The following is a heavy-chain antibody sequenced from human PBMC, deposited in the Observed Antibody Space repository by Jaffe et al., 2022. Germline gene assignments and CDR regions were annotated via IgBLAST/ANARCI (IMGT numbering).Heavy chain of an antibody. D-gene: IGHD3-10*01. J-gene: IGHJ6*03. Sequence: EVQLVESGGGLVQPGRSLRLSCTASGFTFGDYAMSWVRQAPGKGLEWVGFIRSKAYGGTTEYAASVKGRFTISRDDSKSIAYLQMNSLKTEDTAVYYCTRAGYGSGSYYYPIYYYYMDVWGKGTTVTVSS. CDR1: GFTFGDYA. CDR3: TRAGYGSGSYYYPIYYYYMDV. V-gene: IGHV3-49*04. CDR2: IRSKAYGGTT.